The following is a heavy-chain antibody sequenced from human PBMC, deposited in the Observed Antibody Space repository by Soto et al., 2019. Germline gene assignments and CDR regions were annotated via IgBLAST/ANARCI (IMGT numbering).Heavy chain of an antibody. J-gene: IGHJ5*02. CDR1: SGSISSSNG. V-gene: IGHV4-4*02. CDR2: IYHSGST. CDR3: ARDVYCSGGSCYWFDP. Sequence: SEPLSVTWAVSSGSISSSNGWSWVRQPPGKGLEWIGEIYHSGSTNYNPSLKSRVTISVDKSKNQFSLKLSSVTAAETAVYYCARDVYCSGGSCYWFDPWGQGTLLTVSS. D-gene: IGHD2-15*01.